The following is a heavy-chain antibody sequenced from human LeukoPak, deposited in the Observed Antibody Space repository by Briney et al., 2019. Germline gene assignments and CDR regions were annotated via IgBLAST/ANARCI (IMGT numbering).Heavy chain of an antibody. CDR1: GFTFSSYW. Sequence: GGSLRLSCAASGFTFSSYWMHWVRQAPGKGLVWVSRINSDGSSTSYADSVKGRFTISRDNAKSTLYLQMNSLRAEDTAVYYCARVNLRFDAFDIWGQGTMVTVSS. J-gene: IGHJ3*02. V-gene: IGHV3-74*01. CDR3: ARVNLRFDAFDI. CDR2: INSDGSST. D-gene: IGHD3-3*01.